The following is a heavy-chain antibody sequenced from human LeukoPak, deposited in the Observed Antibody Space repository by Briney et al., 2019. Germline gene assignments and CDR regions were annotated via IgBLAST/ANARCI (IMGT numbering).Heavy chain of an antibody. CDR1: GYTFTGYY. CDR3: AILWFGEGTLDV. J-gene: IGHJ6*02. Sequence: ASVKVSCKASGYTFTGYYIHWVRQAPGQGLEWVGWINPNSGGTNSAQKFQVRVTMTTDTSTSTAYMELRSLRSDDTAVYYCAILWFGEGTLDVWGQGTTVTVSS. CDR2: INPNSGGT. D-gene: IGHD3-10*01. V-gene: IGHV1-2*02.